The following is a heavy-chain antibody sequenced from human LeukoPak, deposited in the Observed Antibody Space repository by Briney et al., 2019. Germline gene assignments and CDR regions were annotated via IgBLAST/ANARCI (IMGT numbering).Heavy chain of an antibody. CDR1: GSTLSRYW. CDR2: IKQDGSEK. V-gene: IGHV3-7*01. D-gene: IGHD3-22*01. CDR3: AGGSGYLIEY. J-gene: IGHJ4*02. Sequence: GGSLRLSCAVPGSTLSRYWMTWVRQAPGKGPQWVANIKQDGSEKQYVDSVKGRFTISRDNVKGSLYLQMDSLRVEDTALYYCAGGSGYLIEYWGQGTLVTVSS.